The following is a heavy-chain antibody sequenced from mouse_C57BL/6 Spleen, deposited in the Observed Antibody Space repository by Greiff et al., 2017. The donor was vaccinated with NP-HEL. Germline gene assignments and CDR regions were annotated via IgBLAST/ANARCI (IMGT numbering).Heavy chain of an antibody. Sequence: QVQLQQPGAELVKPGASVKMSCKASGYTFTSYWITWVKQRPGQGLEWIGDIYPGSGSTNYNEKFKSKATLTVDTSSSTAYMQHSSLTSEDSAVYYCARYYDYDPYYAMDYWGQGTSVTVSS. CDR1: GYTFTSYW. CDR2: IYPGSGST. J-gene: IGHJ4*01. V-gene: IGHV1-55*01. CDR3: ARYYDYDPYYAMDY. D-gene: IGHD2-4*01.